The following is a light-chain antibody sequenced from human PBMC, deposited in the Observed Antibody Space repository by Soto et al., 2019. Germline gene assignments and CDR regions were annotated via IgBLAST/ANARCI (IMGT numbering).Light chain of an antibody. CDR2: GAS. V-gene: IGKV3-15*01. J-gene: IGKJ2*01. CDR1: QTVASN. Sequence: EIVMTQSPASLSVSPGEGATLSCSASQTVASNLAWYQQKPGQAPRLLIHGASTRATGVPARFSGSGSGTDFTLTISRLQSEHFAVYYCQQYHNWPPQYTFGQGTTLQIK. CDR3: QQYHNWPPQYT.